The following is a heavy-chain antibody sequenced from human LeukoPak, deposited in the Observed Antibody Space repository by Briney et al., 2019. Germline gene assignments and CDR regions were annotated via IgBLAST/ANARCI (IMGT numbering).Heavy chain of an antibody. Sequence: GGSLRLSCAVSGFTFTDYAMNWVRQAPGKGLEWVSGISGTGTNTYYADYVKGRFTISRDNSKNTLYLQMSSLRAEDTAVYYCARDRQGYYGMDVWGQGTTVTVSS. V-gene: IGHV3-23*01. CDR1: GFTFTDYA. CDR2: ISGTGTNT. J-gene: IGHJ6*02. CDR3: ARDRQGYYGMDV.